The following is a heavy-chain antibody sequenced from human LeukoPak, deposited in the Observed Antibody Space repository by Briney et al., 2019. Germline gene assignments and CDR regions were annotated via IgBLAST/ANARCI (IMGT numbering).Heavy chain of an antibody. Sequence: SETLSLTXTVSGGSISTYYWSWIRQPPGKGLEWIGYLYYSGSTNYNPSLKSRVTISVDTSKNQFSLKLSSVTAADTAVYYCARDPLNYYYMDVWGKRTTVTVSS. CDR1: GGSISTYY. J-gene: IGHJ6*03. V-gene: IGHV4-59*01. CDR2: LYYSGST. CDR3: ARDPLNYYYMDV.